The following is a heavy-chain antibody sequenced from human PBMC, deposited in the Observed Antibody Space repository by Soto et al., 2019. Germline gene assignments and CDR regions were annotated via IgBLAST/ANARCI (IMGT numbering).Heavy chain of an antibody. J-gene: IGHJ4*02. V-gene: IGHV3-33*01. D-gene: IGHD3-22*01. CDR2: IWYDGSNK. CDR3: ARGGYYYDSIGYWNFDY. Sequence: PGGSLRLSCAASGFTFSSYGMHWVRQAPGKGLEWVAVIWYDGSNKYYADSVKGRFTISRDNSKNTLYLQMNSLRAEDTAVYYCARGGYYYDSIGYWNFDYWGQGT. CDR1: GFTFSSYG.